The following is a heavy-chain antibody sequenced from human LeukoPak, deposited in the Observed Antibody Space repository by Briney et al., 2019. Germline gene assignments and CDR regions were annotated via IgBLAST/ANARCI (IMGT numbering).Heavy chain of an antibody. J-gene: IGHJ3*02. D-gene: IGHD3-10*02. V-gene: IGHV3-21*01. CDR1: GFTFSSYS. CDR3: ARDVQTAFDI. Sequence: TGGSLRLSCAASGFTFSSYSMNWVRQAPGKGLEWVSSISSSSSYIYYADSVKGRFTISRDNAKSSLYLQMNSLRAEDTAVYYCARDVQTAFDIWGQGTMVTVSS. CDR2: ISSSSSYI.